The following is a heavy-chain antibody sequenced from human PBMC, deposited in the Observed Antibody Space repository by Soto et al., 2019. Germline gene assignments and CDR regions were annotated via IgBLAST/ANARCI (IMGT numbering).Heavy chain of an antibody. J-gene: IGHJ4*02. CDR2: ISDTGAST. D-gene: IGHD6-19*01. Sequence: EVRLLEAGGGLKQPGGSLRLSCAASGFTFKESAMNWVRQAPGKGLEWVASISDTGASTWYAESVRGRLSISRDNSKNTLYLQMNSLRGEDTSVYYCAKGRGSGWAWYFDNWGQGTLVTVSS. CDR1: GFTFKESA. CDR3: AKGRGSGWAWYFDN. V-gene: IGHV3-23*01.